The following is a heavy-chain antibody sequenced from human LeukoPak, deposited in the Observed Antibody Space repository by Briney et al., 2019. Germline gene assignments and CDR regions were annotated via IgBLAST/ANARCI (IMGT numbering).Heavy chain of an antibody. CDR2: VYNSGTT. J-gene: IGHJ4*02. CDR3: ARDAY. Sequence: SETLTPTCTVSGVSNGSHYWSWIRQSPGKGLEWIGCVYNSGTTVYNPSLTGRVTISVDTSKNQYSLNLRSVTAADAAVYYCARDAYWGQGILVTVSS. V-gene: IGHV4-59*11. CDR1: GVSNGSHY.